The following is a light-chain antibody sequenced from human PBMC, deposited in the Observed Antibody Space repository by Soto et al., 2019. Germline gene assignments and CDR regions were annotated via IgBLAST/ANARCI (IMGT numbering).Light chain of an antibody. V-gene: IGKV4-1*01. Sequence: DIVMTQSPDSLAVSLGERATINCKSSQSVLYSSNNKNYLAWYQHKPGQPPKLLIYWASTRESGVPDRFSGGGSGTDFTLTISSLQAEDVAVYSCQQYYSIPFTFGGGTKVEIK. CDR3: QQYYSIPFT. J-gene: IGKJ4*01. CDR2: WAS. CDR1: QSVLYSSNNKNY.